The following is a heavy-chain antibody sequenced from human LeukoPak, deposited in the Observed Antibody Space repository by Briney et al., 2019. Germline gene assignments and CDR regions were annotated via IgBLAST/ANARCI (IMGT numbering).Heavy chain of an antibody. CDR2: IYHSGST. CDR1: GVSISSSTW. Sequence: SETLSLTCAVSGVSISSSTWWSWVRQPPGKGLEWIGEIYHSGSTNYNPSLKSRVTISVDKSKNQFSLKLSSVTAADTAVYYCARRDNWNLDAFDIWGQGTMVTVSS. CDR3: ARRDNWNLDAFDI. D-gene: IGHD1-20*01. J-gene: IGHJ3*02. V-gene: IGHV4-4*02.